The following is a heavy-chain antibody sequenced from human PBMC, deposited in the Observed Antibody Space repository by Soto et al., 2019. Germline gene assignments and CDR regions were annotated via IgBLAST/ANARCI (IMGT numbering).Heavy chain of an antibody. V-gene: IGHV1-69*17. CDR3: ARPDEGGYSSNHHYYYALDV. Sequence: QVQLVQSGAEVKKPGSSVKVSCKASGGTFRSYSISWVRQAPGQGLEWMGGIIPIFDITNYAQKLQGRVTITADKSTSTAYMELSSLGSDDTAVYYCARPDEGGYSSNHHYYYALDVWGQGTTVTV. CDR2: IIPIFDIT. J-gene: IGHJ6*02. CDR1: GGTFRSYS. D-gene: IGHD3-22*01.